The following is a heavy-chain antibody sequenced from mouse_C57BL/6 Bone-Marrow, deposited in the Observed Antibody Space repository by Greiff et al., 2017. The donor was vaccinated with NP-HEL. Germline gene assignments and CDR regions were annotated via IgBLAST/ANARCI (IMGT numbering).Heavy chain of an antibody. Sequence: QVQLKESGAELARPGASVKLSCKASGYTFTSYGISWVKQRTGQGLEWIGEIYPRSGNTYYNEKFKGKATLTADKSSSTAYMELRSLTSEDSAVYFCARWGPIYYEDWGTGTTVTVSS. V-gene: IGHV1-81*01. CDR1: GYTFTSYG. CDR3: ARWGPIYYED. J-gene: IGHJ1*03. CDR2: IYPRSGNT. D-gene: IGHD2-4*01.